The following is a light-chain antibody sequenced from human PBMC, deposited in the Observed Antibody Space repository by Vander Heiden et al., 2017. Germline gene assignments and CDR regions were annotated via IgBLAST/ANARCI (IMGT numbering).Light chain of an antibody. CDR1: ALPKKY. J-gene: IGLJ3*02. CDR3: YSTDSSGNHRV. Sequence: SYELPQLPSVSVSPGQTATITCSGDALPKKYAYWFQQRSGQAPVLVIYEDNKRPSGIPERFSGSSSATMATLTISGAQVDDEADYYCYSTDSSGNHRVFGGGTKLTVL. V-gene: IGLV3-10*01. CDR2: EDN.